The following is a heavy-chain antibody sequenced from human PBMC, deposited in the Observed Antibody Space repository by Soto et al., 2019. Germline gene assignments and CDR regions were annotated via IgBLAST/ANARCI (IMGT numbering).Heavy chain of an antibody. CDR1: GFTLEDYS. J-gene: IGHJ3*01. D-gene: IGHD2-2*01. V-gene: IGHV3-9*01. CDR3: TKRSSTRPGFDAFDL. Sequence: PGGSLRPSCVASGFTLEDYSLHWVRQVPGKGLGWVAGISGDSGSSCDTDSVGGRFTVSGENAKNSLLLQISMLSPEDTALYYCTKRSSTRPGFDAFDLWGQGTMVTVSS. CDR2: ISGDSGSS.